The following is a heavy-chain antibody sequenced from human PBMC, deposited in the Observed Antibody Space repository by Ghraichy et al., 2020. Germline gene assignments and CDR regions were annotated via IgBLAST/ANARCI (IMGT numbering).Heavy chain of an antibody. V-gene: IGHV3-23*01. D-gene: IGHD5-24*01. CDR1: GFTFSSYA. CDR3: AKDQEMATIMAVIFDY. J-gene: IGHJ4*02. CDR2: ISGSGGST. Sequence: GGSLRLSCAASGFTFSSYAMSWVRQAPGKGLEWVSAISGSGGSTYYADSVKGRFTISRDNSKNTLYLQMNSLRAEDTAVYYCAKDQEMATIMAVIFDYWGQGTLVTVSS.